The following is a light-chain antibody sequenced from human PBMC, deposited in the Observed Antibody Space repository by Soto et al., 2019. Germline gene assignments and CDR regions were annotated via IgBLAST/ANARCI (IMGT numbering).Light chain of an antibody. CDR3: HQRQSWPRT. CDR1: QSVSSSY. CDR2: GAS. V-gene: IGKV3-20*01. J-gene: IGKJ1*01. Sequence: EIVLTQSPGTLALFPGERATLSCRASQSVSSSYLAWYKKKPGQAPRLLIYGASTRATDMPGRFSGRGSGTDFTLTISDVQTEDFALYYCHQRQSWPRTFGQGTKVDI.